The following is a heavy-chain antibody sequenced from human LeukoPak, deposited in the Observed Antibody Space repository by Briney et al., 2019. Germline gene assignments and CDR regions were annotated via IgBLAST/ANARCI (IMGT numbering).Heavy chain of an antibody. CDR3: ARDCSGGSCYSPYDAFDI. Sequence: PSETLSLTCTVSGGSISSYYWSWIRQPPGKGLEWIGYIYYSGSTNYNPSLKSRVTMSVDTSKNQFSLKLSSVTAADTAVYYCARDCSGGSCYSPYDAFDIWGQGTMVTVSS. J-gene: IGHJ3*02. CDR2: IYYSGST. V-gene: IGHV4-59*12. D-gene: IGHD2-15*01. CDR1: GGSISSYY.